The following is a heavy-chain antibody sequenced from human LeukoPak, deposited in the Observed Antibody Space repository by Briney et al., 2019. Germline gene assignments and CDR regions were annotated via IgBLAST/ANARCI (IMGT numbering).Heavy chain of an antibody. CDR1: GFTFSDYD. J-gene: IGHJ4*02. CDR2: ISNSGNSV. CDR3: ATSFIGSPGTFDY. V-gene: IGHV3-11*04. Sequence: GGSLRLSCAASGFTFSDYDMNWIRRAPGKGLEWISYISNSGNSVYQADSVKGRFTISRDNAENSVSLQMDSLRAEDTAVYYCATSFIGSPGTFDYWGRGTLVTVSS. D-gene: IGHD6-13*01.